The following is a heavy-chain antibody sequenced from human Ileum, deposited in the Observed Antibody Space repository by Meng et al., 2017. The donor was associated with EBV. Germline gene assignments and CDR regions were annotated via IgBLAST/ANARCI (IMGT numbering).Heavy chain of an antibody. J-gene: IGHJ4*02. D-gene: IGHD2-15*01. V-gene: IGHV7-4-1*02. CDR2: ISTNTGNP. CDR1: GFPFTNYA. CDR3: ARSWGGGSSKE. Sequence: VPSGCELKGPGASVKVSCKASGFPFTNYALNWVRQAPGQGLEWMGWISTNTGNPTYAPGFTGRFVFSLDTSVSTAYLQISSLKAEDTAVYYCARSWGGGSSKEWGQGTLVTVSS.